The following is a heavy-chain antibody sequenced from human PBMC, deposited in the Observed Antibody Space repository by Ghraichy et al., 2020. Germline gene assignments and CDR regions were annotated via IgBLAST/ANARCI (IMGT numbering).Heavy chain of an antibody. CDR2: IHYSGTT. J-gene: IGHJ4*02. V-gene: IGHV4-59*01. CDR3: ARLIAMTGTVDYFDS. Sequence: AETLSLTCTVSGGSISNNYWSWIRQPPGKGLEWIGQIHYSGTTNYNPSLNSRVTMSVDTSKNQFSLRLTSVTAADRAVYYCARLIAMTGTVDYFDSWGQGALVTVSS. D-gene: IGHD6-19*01. CDR1: GGSISNNY.